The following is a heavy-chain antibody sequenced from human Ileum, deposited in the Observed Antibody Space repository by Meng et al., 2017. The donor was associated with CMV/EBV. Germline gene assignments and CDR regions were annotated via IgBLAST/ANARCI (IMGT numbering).Heavy chain of an antibody. D-gene: IGHD6-13*01. Sequence: VHRQESGPGLLKPSQTLSLTCTVSGGSISSGSYYWSWIRQPAGKGLEWIGRIYTSGSTNYNPSLKSRVTISVDTSRNQFSLKLSSVTAADTAVYYCARDSYSSSWAMDYWGQGTLVTVSS. CDR3: ARDSYSSSWAMDY. CDR1: GGSISSGSYY. J-gene: IGHJ4*02. V-gene: IGHV4-61*02. CDR2: IYTSGST.